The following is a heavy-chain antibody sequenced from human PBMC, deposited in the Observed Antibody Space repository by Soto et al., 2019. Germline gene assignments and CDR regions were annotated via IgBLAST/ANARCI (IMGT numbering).Heavy chain of an antibody. CDR2: IKQDGREK. D-gene: IGHD5-12*01. CDR3: ARMSGYVPPLVDH. CDR1: GFTFSDYW. J-gene: IGHJ4*02. V-gene: IGHV3-7*01. Sequence: EVQLVESGGGLVQPGGSRRLSCAASGFTFSDYWMTWVRQAPGRGLEWVANIKQDGREKYYVDSVEGRFTISRDNDKNSLYLERNGLRADDTAVYYCARMSGYVPPLVDHWGQGTRVTVSS.